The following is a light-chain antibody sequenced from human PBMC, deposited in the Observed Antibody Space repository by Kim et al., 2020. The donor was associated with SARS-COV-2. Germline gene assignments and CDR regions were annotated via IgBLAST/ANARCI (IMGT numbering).Light chain of an antibody. J-gene: IGLJ1*01. CDR2: GRN. CDR1: SLRTNY. V-gene: IGLV3-19*01. CDR3: NSRNSSDHHQV. Sequence: CGQTVRITCQGASLRTNYENWYQQKPGQAPVLVMFGRNNRPSGTTDRFSGSSSGNTASLTITGAQAEDEADYYCNSRNSSDHHQVFGTRTKVTVI.